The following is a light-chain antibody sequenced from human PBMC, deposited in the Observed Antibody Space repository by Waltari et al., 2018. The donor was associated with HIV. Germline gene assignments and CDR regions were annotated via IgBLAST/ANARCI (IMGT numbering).Light chain of an antibody. J-gene: IGKJ4*01. CDR2: WAS. CDR1: QSVVSSSKNKNY. CDR3: QQYYSTPLT. V-gene: IGKV4-1*01. Sequence: DIVMTQSPDSLAVSLGERATINCKSSQSVVSSSKNKNYLAWYQQKPGQPPKLLISWASTREPGVPDRFSGSGSGTDFTLTISKLQAEDVAVYYCQQYYSTPLTFGGGTKVDIK.